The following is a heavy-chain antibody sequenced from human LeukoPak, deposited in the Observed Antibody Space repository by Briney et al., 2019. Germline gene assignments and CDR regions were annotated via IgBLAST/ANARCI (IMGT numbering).Heavy chain of an antibody. CDR2: ISYDGSNK. D-gene: IGHD3-10*01. J-gene: IGHJ4*02. Sequence: GRSLRLSCAASGFTFSSYAMHWVRQAPGKGLEWVAVISYDGSNKYYADSVKGRFTISRDNSKNTLYLQMNSLRAEDTAVYYCARGSVKYYYGSGSYYNPYYFDYWAREPWSPSPQ. CDR1: GFTFSSYA. V-gene: IGHV3-30-3*01. CDR3: ARGSVKYYYGSGSYYNPYYFDY.